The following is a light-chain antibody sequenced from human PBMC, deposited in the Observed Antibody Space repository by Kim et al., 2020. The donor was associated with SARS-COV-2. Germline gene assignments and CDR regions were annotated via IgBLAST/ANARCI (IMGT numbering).Light chain of an antibody. Sequence: DIQMTQSPSTLSASVGDTVTITCRASQSINIWLAWYQQKPGKAPKLLIYKASSLEGGVPSRFSGSGSGTEFTLTISTLQPDDFATYSCQQYDCHPNTFGQETKLEI. CDR2: KAS. CDR3: QQYDCHPNT. J-gene: IGKJ2*01. V-gene: IGKV1-5*03. CDR1: QSINIW.